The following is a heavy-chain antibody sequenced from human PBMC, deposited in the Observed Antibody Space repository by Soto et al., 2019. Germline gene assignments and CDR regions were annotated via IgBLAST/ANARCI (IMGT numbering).Heavy chain of an antibody. CDR3: ARAHRADQLLWSNYYGMDV. CDR2: INPNSGGT. CDR1: GYTFTGYY. V-gene: IGHV1-2*04. Sequence: VASVKVSCKASGYTFTGYYMHWVRQAPGQGLEWMGWINPNSGGTNYAQKFQGWVTMTRDTSISTAYMELSRLRSDDTAVYYCARAHRADQLLWSNYYGMDVWGQGTTVTVSS. J-gene: IGHJ6*02. D-gene: IGHD2-2*01.